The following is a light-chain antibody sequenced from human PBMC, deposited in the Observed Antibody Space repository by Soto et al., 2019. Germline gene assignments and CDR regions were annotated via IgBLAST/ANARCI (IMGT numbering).Light chain of an antibody. V-gene: IGKV1-5*01. J-gene: IGKJ1*01. CDR1: QSISSY. CDR3: QQYTSYPWT. Sequence: DIQMTQSPSSLSASVGDRVTITCRASQSISSYLNWYQQKPGKAPKLLIYDASALPRGVPSRISGSGSGTEFTLTISSLQPDDFATYYCQQYTSYPWTFGQGTKVDIK. CDR2: DAS.